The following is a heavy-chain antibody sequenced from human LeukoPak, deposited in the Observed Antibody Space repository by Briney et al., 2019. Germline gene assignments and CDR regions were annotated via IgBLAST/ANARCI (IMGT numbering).Heavy chain of an antibody. V-gene: IGHV3-21*01. CDR2: ISSSSSYI. CDR1: GFSFSTYS. J-gene: IGHJ5*02. D-gene: IGHD6-13*01. CDR3: ARDLFAGGELRIEQQLLGNWFDP. Sequence: MPGGSLSLSCAPSGFSFSTYSINWARQAPGKGLEWVSSISSSSSYIYYADSVKGRVTISRDNTKNSVYLQMNSLRGEDRAVSYCARDLFAGGELRIEQQLLGNWFDPWGQGTLVTASS.